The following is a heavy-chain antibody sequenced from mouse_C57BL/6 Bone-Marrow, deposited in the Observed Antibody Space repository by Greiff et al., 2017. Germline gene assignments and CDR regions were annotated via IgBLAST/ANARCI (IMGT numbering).Heavy chain of an antibody. J-gene: IGHJ4*01. CDR1: GYTFTSYG. CDR3: ARSGYGNHYAMDY. D-gene: IGHD2-10*02. V-gene: IGHV1-81*01. CDR2: IYPRSGNT. Sequence: VQLQESGAELARPGASVKLSCKASGYTFTSYGISWVKQRTGQGLEWIGEIYPRSGNTYYNEQFKGKATLTADKSSSRAYMGLRSMTSEDSAVYYCARSGYGNHYAMDYWGQGTSVTVSS.